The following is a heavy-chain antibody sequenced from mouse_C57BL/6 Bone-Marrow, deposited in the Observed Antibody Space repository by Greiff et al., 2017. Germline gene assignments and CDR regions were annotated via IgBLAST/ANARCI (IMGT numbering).Heavy chain of an antibody. CDR3: TRTVVARSYWYFDV. Sequence: EVQLVESGGGLVQPKGSLKLSCAASGFSFNTYAMNWVRQAPGKGLEWVARIRSKSNNYATYYADSVKDRFTISRDDSESMLYLQMNNLKTEDTAMYYCTRTVVARSYWYFDVWGTGTTVTVSS. J-gene: IGHJ1*03. V-gene: IGHV10-1*01. CDR2: IRSKSNNYAT. D-gene: IGHD1-1*01. CDR1: GFSFNTYA.